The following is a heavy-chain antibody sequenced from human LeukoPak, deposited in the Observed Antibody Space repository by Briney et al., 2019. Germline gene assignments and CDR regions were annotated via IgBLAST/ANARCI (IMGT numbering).Heavy chain of an antibody. CDR3: GREGYYYDSSGYPRLDY. CDR2: IIPILGIA. D-gene: IGHD3-22*01. Sequence: SVKVSCKASGGTFSSYTISWVRQAPGQGLEWMGRIIPILGIANYAQKFQGRVTITADKSTSTAYMELSSLRSEDTAVYYCGREGYYYDSSGYPRLDYWGQGTLVTVSS. V-gene: IGHV1-69*04. J-gene: IGHJ4*02. CDR1: GGTFSSYT.